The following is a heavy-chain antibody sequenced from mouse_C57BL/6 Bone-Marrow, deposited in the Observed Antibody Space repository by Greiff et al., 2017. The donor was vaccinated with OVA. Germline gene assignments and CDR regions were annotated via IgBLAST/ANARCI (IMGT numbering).Heavy chain of an antibody. CDR3: AKGYDAYYYAMDY. Sequence: LVESGAELAKPGASVKLSCKASGYTFTSYWMHWVKQRPGQGLEWIGYINPSSGYTKYNQKFKDKATLTADKSSSTAYMQLSSLTYEDSAVYYCAKGYDAYYYAMDYWGQGTSVTVSS. D-gene: IGHD2-2*01. CDR2: INPSSGYT. J-gene: IGHJ4*01. CDR1: GYTFTSYW. V-gene: IGHV1-7*01.